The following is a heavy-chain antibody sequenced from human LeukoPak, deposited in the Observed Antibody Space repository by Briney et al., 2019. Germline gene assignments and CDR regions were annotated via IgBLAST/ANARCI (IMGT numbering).Heavy chain of an antibody. D-gene: IGHD6-13*01. J-gene: IGHJ4*02. CDR1: GFTFSSYA. CDR2: ISYDGSNK. Sequence: PGRSLRLSCAASGFTFSSYAMHWVRRAPGKGLEWVAVISYDGSNKYYADSVKGRFTISRDNSKNTLYLQMNSLRAEDTAVYYCARDPGYSSSWPDYWGQGTLVTVSS. CDR3: ARDPGYSSSWPDY. V-gene: IGHV3-30*01.